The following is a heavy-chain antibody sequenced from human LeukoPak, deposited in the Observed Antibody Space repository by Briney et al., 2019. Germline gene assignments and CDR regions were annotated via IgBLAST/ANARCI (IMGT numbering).Heavy chain of an antibody. D-gene: IGHD1-1*01. CDR1: GYIFTGYW. CDR2: INPNSGNT. V-gene: IGHV1-2*02. CDR3: AREVRPATTTLVAY. Sequence: ASVQVSCKTSGYIFTGYWIHWVRQAPGQGLEWMGFINPNSGNTNYAQKFQGRVTMTRDTSISTAFLQLSSLTSDDTAVYYCAREVRPATTTLVAYWGQGTLVTVSS. J-gene: IGHJ4*02.